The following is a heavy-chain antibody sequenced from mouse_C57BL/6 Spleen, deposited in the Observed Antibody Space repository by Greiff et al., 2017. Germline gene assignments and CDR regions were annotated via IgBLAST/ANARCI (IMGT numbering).Heavy chain of an antibody. CDR3: ARSGLYDGYLYYFDY. Sequence: QVQLQQPGAELVKPGASVKLSCKASGYTFTSYWMHWVKQRPGRGLEWIGRIVPNSGGTKYNEKFKSKATLTVDKPSSTAYMQLSSLTSEDSAVYYCARSGLYDGYLYYFDYWGQGTTLTVSS. CDR2: IVPNSGGT. J-gene: IGHJ2*01. CDR1: GYTFTSYW. V-gene: IGHV1-72*01. D-gene: IGHD2-3*01.